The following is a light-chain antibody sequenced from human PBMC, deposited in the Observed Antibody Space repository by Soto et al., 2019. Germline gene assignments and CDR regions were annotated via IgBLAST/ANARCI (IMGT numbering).Light chain of an antibody. V-gene: IGKV3-20*01. CDR3: QQYGSSSWT. CDR2: GAS. CDR1: QSVRSSY. Sequence: EIVLTQSPGTLSLPPGERATLSCRASQSVRSSYLAWYQQKFGQAPRLLIYGASSRATGIPDRFSGSGSGTDFTLTISRLEPEDFAVYYCQQYGSSSWTFGKGTKVEIK. J-gene: IGKJ1*01.